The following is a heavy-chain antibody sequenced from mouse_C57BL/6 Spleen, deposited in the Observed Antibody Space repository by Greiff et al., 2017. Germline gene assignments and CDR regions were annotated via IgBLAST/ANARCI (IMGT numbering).Heavy chain of an antibody. D-gene: IGHD1-1*01. V-gene: IGHV1-69*01. J-gene: IGHJ2*01. CDR2: IDPSDSYT. CDR3: ARGLLRSQQDYVDY. CDR1: GYTFTSYW. Sequence: QVQLQQPGAELVMPGASVKLSCKASGYTFTSYWMHWVKQRPGQGLEWIGEIDPSDSYTNYNQKFKGKSTLTVDKSSSTAYMQLSSLTSEDSAVYYCARGLLRSQQDYVDYWGQGTTLTVYS.